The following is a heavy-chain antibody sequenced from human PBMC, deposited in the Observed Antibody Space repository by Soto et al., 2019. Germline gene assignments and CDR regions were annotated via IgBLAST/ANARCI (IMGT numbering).Heavy chain of an antibody. CDR1: GGSVSSGSYY. Sequence: SETLSLTCTVSGGSVSSGSYYWSWIRQPPGKGLEWIGRVYYTGSTNYNPSLKSRVTMSADTSKNQFSLKLRSVTAADTAIYYCARDLWGYCGTDCYPLDVWGQGTTVT. J-gene: IGHJ6*02. CDR3: ARDLWGYCGTDCYPLDV. V-gene: IGHV4-61*01. CDR2: VYYTGST. D-gene: IGHD2-21*02.